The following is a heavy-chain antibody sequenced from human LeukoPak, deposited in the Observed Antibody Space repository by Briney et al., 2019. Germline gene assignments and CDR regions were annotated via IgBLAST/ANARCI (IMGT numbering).Heavy chain of an antibody. J-gene: IGHJ4*02. CDR2: FDPEDGET. CDR1: GYTLTELS. D-gene: IGHD4-23*01. V-gene: IGHV1-24*01. CDR3: ATDDGGNSGVTGDY. Sequence: ASVKVSCKVSGYTLTELSMHWVRQAPGKGLEWMGGFDPEDGETIYAQKFQGRVTMTEDTSTDTAYMELSSLRSEDTAVYYCATDDGGNSGVTGDYWGQGTLVIVSS.